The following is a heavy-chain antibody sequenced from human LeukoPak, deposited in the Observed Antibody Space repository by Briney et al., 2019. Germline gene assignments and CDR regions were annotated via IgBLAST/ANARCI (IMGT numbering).Heavy chain of an antibody. D-gene: IGHD4-23*01. V-gene: IGHV3-30*03. CDR2: ISYDGSNK. CDR3: ARASDYGGNSGGFDY. Sequence: GGSLRLSCAASGFTFSSYWMSWVRQAPGKGLEWVAVISYDGSNKYYADSVKGRFTISRDNSKNTLYLQMNSLRAEDTAVYYCARASDYGGNSGGFDYWGQGTLVTVSS. J-gene: IGHJ4*02. CDR1: GFTFSSYW.